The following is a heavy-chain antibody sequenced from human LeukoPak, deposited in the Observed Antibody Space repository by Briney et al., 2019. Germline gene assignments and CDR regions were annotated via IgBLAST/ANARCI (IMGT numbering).Heavy chain of an antibody. CDR3: ARSAAATYVYFDY. CDR2: ISGSGGST. Sequence: GGSLRLSCAASGFTFSSYAMSWVRQAPGKGLGWVSAISGSGGSTYYADSVKGRFTISRDNSKNTLYLQMNSLGAEDTAVYYCARSAAATYVYFDYWGQGTLVTVSS. D-gene: IGHD2-15*01. CDR1: GFTFSSYA. V-gene: IGHV3-23*01. J-gene: IGHJ4*02.